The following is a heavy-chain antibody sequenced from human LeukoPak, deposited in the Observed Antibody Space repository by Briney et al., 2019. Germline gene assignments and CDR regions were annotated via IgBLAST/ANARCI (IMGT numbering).Heavy chain of an antibody. D-gene: IGHD6-13*01. CDR3: AKRAGQQLTYWYIDL. CDR1: GLTFNNYA. V-gene: IGHV3-23*01. J-gene: IGHJ2*01. Sequence: GGSLRLSCAASGLTFNNYAMSWVRQAPGKGLECVSTISNSYNTYYADSVKGRFTISRDNSKNMLYLQMDSLRADDTAIYYCAKRAGQQLTYWYIDLWGRGTLVSVSS. CDR2: ISNSYNT.